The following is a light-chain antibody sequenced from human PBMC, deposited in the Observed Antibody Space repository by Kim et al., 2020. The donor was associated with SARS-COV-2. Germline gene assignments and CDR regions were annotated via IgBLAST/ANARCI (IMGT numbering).Light chain of an antibody. CDR2: GVN. Sequence: GQSVTISCPGTSSDVGTYNYLSWYQQNPGNAPNLLIYGVNKRPSGVPDRFFGSKSGNTASLTVSGLQAEDEADYYCTSYVASNNVVFGGGTQLTVL. J-gene: IGLJ3*02. CDR3: TSYVASNNVV. V-gene: IGLV2-8*03. CDR1: SSDVGTYNY.